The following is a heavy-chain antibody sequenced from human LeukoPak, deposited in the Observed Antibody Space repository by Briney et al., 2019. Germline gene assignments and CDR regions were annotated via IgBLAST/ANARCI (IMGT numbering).Heavy chain of an antibody. D-gene: IGHD5-12*01. V-gene: IGHV3-15*07. Sequence: PGGSLRLSCAASGFTVSSFGMNWVRQAPGKGLEWVGRIKSKPDGGTTDYAAPVKGRFTISRDDSKNTLYLQMNSLKTEDTAIYYCTTGGSPHYYYYGMDVWGQGTTVTVSS. CDR3: TTGGSPHYYYYGMDV. CDR2: IKSKPDGGTT. CDR1: GFTVSSFG. J-gene: IGHJ6*02.